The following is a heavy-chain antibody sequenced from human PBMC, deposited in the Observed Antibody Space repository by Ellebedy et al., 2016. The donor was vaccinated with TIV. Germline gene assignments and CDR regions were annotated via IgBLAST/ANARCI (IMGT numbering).Heavy chain of an antibody. D-gene: IGHD5-12*01. J-gene: IGHJ4*02. Sequence: GESLKISCAASGFTFSSYWMHWVRQAPGKGLVWVSRINSDGSSTSYADSVKGRFTISRDNAKNTLYLQMNSLRAEDTAVYYCARDGVSRGGLLDYWGQGILVTVSS. CDR2: INSDGSST. V-gene: IGHV3-74*01. CDR1: GFTFSSYW. CDR3: ARDGVSRGGLLDY.